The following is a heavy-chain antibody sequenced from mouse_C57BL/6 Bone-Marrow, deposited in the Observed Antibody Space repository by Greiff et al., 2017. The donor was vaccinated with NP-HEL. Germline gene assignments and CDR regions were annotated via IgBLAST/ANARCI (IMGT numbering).Heavy chain of an antibody. CDR2: IAPDNGDS. CDR3: TTLDY. Sequence: EVQLQQSGAELVRPGASVTLSCTASGFTITDDYMHWVKQSPEQGLEWIGLIAPDNGDSESASKFQGKATITADTSSTTAYLQLSSLTSEDTAVYYCTTLDYWGQGTTLTVSS. V-gene: IGHV14-4*01. CDR1: GFTITDDY. J-gene: IGHJ2*01.